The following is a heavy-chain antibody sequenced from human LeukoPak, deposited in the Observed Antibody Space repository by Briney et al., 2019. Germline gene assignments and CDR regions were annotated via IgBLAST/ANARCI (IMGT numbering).Heavy chain of an antibody. CDR3: ARAGYSYGYDYYYYYMDV. V-gene: IGHV4-39*07. CDR2: IFYSGST. CDR1: GGSISSSSYY. J-gene: IGHJ6*03. Sequence: PSETLSLTCTVSGGSISSSSYYWGWIRQPPGKGLEWIGNIFYSGSTYYNPSLKSRVTISVDTSKNQFSLKLSSVTAADTAVYYCARAGYSYGYDYYYYYMDVWGKGTTVTISS. D-gene: IGHD5-18*01.